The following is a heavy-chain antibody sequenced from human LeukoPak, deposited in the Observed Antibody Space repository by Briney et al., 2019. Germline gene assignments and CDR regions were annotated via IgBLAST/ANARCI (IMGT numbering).Heavy chain of an antibody. CDR3: AKKYYYDSSGYYYAADDYFDY. J-gene: IGHJ4*02. CDR2: ISGSGAST. CDR1: GFTFSNAW. D-gene: IGHD3-22*01. V-gene: IGHV3-23*01. Sequence: GGSLRLSCVASGFTFSNAWMSWVRQAPGKGLEWISGISGSGASTYYADSVKGRFTISRDDSRNTLYLQMNSLRGDDTAVYYCAKKYYYDSSGYYYAADDYFDYWGQGTLVTVSS.